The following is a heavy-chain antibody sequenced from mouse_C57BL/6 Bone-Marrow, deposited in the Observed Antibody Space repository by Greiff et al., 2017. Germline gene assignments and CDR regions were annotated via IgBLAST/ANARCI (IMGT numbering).Heavy chain of an antibody. CDR1: GFTFSSYA. CDR3: ASDGPFYYGSSPFAY. J-gene: IGHJ3*01. CDR2: ISDGGSYT. Sequence: EVQLVESGGGLVKPGGSLKLSCAASGFTFSSYAMSWVRQTPEKRLEWVATISDGGSYTYYPDNVKGRFTISRDNAKNNLYLPMSHLKSEDTAMYYCASDGPFYYGSSPFAYWGQGTLVTVSA. V-gene: IGHV5-4*01. D-gene: IGHD1-1*01.